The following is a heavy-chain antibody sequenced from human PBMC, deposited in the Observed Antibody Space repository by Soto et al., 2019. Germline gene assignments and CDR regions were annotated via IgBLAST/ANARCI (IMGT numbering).Heavy chain of an antibody. CDR1: GFTFSTYA. CDR2: ISSNGGGT. V-gene: IGHV3-64*07. Sequence: EVQLVESGGGLVQPGGSLRLSCAASGFTFSTYAMNWVRQAPGKGLEYVSAISSNGGGTFYADSVEGRFTLTRDNTKNTLYIHVGSLRPEYIAVYYCARSNHDFWSGYPQGFFDYWGQGTLVTVSS. J-gene: IGHJ4*02. D-gene: IGHD3-3*01. CDR3: ARSNHDFWSGYPQGFFDY.